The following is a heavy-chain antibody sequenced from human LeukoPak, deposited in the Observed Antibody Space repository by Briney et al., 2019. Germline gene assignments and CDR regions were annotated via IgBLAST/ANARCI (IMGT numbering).Heavy chain of an antibody. CDR1: GFTFSSYA. Sequence: GGSLRLSCAASGFTFSSYAMSWVRQARGRGLEWVSAISGSGGSTYYADPVKGRFTISRDNSKNTLYLQMNSLRAEDTAVYYCAKDGGGYSYGLNWFDPWGQGTLVTVSS. CDR3: AKDGGGYSYGLNWFDP. CDR2: ISGSGGST. D-gene: IGHD5-18*01. J-gene: IGHJ5*02. V-gene: IGHV3-23*01.